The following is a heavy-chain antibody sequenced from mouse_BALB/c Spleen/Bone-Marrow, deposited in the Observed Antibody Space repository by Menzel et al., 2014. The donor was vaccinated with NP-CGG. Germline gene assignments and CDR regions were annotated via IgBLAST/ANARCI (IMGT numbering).Heavy chain of an antibody. V-gene: IGHV14-4*02. Sequence: VQLQQPGAELVRSGASVKLSCTASGFNIKGYYMHWVKQRPEQGLEWIGWIDPENGDTEYAPKFQGKATMTADTSSNXAYLQLSSLTSEDTAVYYCNRYDWYFDVWGAGTTVTVSS. CDR3: NRYDWYFDV. CDR2: IDPENGDT. CDR1: GFNIKGYY. J-gene: IGHJ1*01. D-gene: IGHD2-14*01.